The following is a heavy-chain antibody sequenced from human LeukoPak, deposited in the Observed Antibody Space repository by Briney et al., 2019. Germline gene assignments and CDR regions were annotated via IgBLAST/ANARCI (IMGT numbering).Heavy chain of an antibody. CDR1: GGAFSSNT. CDR3: ARGQPRRHFGVVIGLYYFDY. CDR2: IIPMLAIP. Sequence: SVKVSCKASGGAFSSNTISWVRQAPGQGLEWMGRIIPMLAIPNYAQKFQGRVTITADKSTTTAYMELSSLRSEDTAVYYCARGQPRRHFGVVIGLYYFDYWGQGTLVTVSS. V-gene: IGHV1-69*02. J-gene: IGHJ4*02. D-gene: IGHD3-3*01.